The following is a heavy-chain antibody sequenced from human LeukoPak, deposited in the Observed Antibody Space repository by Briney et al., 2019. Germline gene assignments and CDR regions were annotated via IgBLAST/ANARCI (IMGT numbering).Heavy chain of an antibody. J-gene: IGHJ4*02. CDR3: AKEYDSGGHGANFDY. V-gene: IGHV3-74*01. D-gene: IGHD3-10*01. CDR2: INSGGSGT. CDR1: GFAFSSNW. Sequence: GGSLRLSCAASGFAFSSNWMHWVRQTPGKGLVWVSRINSGGSGTTYADSVEGRFTISRDNAKNMLYLQMNSLRAEDTAVYYCAKEYDSGGHGANFDYWGQGTLVTVSS.